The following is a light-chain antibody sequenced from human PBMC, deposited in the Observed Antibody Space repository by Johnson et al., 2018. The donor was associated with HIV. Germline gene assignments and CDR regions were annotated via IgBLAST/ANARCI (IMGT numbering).Light chain of an antibody. Sequence: QSVLTQPPSASWTPGQRVTISCSGSSSNIGSNPVNWYQQLPGTAPKLLISTNNQRPSGVPDRFSGSKSGTSASLAISGLQSEDEADYYCGTWDSSLSAPYVFGAGTRVTV. J-gene: IGLJ1*01. CDR2: TNN. CDR1: SSNIGSNP. CDR3: GTWDSSLSAPYV. V-gene: IGLV1-44*01.